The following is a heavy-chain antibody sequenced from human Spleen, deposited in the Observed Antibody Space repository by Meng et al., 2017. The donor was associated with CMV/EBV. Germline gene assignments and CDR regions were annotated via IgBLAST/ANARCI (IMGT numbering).Heavy chain of an antibody. CDR1: GFIFSTSG. D-gene: IGHD1-26*01. CDR3: AKCLSGTGSDY. V-gene: IGHV3-30*02. J-gene: IGHJ4*02. Sequence: GESLKISCAASGFIFSTSGMHWVRQAPGKGLEWVAFIRYDGSDEYYAGSVKGRFTISRDNSKNTVYLQMNSLRAEDTALYYYAKCLSGTGSDYWGQGTLVTVSS. CDR2: IRYDGSDE.